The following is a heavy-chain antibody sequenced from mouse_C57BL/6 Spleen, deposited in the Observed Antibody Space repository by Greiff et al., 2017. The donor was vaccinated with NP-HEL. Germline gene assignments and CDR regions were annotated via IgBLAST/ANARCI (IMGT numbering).Heavy chain of an antibody. J-gene: IGHJ3*01. V-gene: IGHV5-17*01. CDR2: ISSGSSTI. CDR3: AREVYYDYEGFAD. Sequence: EVQLVESGGGLVKPGGSLKLSCAASGFTFSDYGMHWVRQAPEKGLEWVAYISSGSSTIYYADTVKGRFTISRDNAKNTLFLQMTSLRSEDTAMYYCAREVYYDYEGFADWGQGTLVTVSA. CDR1: GFTFSDYG. D-gene: IGHD2-4*01.